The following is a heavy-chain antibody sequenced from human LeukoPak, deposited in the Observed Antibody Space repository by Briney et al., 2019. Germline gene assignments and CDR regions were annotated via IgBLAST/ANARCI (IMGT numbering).Heavy chain of an antibody. CDR2: IYYSGST. D-gene: IGHD5-18*01. V-gene: IGHV4-61*01. CDR1: GGSVSSGSYY. CDR3: AREGYSYERGLAHFDY. Sequence: PSETLSLTCTVSGGSVSSGSYYWSWIRQPPGKGLEWIGYIYYSGSTNYNPSLKSRVTISVDTSKNQFSLKLSSVTAADTAVYYCAREGYSYERGLAHFDYWGQGTTVTVSS. J-gene: IGHJ4*03.